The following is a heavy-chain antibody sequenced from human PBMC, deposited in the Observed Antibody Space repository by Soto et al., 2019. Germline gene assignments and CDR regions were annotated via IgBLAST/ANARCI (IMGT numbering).Heavy chain of an antibody. V-gene: IGHV4-39*01. Sequence: QLQLQESGPGLVKPSETLSLTCTVSGGSISSSSYYWGWIRQPPGKGLEWIGSIYYSGSTYYNPSLKSRVTISVDTSKNQFSLKLSSVTAADTAVYYCARWDDYGDYAALNWGQGTLVTVSS. CDR2: IYYSGST. CDR1: GGSISSSSYY. J-gene: IGHJ4*02. CDR3: ARWDDYGDYAALN. D-gene: IGHD4-17*01.